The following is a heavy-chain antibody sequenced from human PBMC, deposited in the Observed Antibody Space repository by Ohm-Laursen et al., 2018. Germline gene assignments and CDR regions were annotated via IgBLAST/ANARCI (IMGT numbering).Heavy chain of an antibody. CDR2: ISGSGGST. CDR1: GFTFSDYY. V-gene: IGHV3-23*01. D-gene: IGHD1-26*01. Sequence: SLRLSCAASGFTFSDYYMSWIRQAPGKGLEWVSAISGSGGSTYYADSVKGRFTISRDNSKNTLYLQMNSLRAEDTAVYYCVKTGPPYSGSFDYWGQGTLVTVSS. CDR3: VKTGPPYSGSFDY. J-gene: IGHJ4*02.